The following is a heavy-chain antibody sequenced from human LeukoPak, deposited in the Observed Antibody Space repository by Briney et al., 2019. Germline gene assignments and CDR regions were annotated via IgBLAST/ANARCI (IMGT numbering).Heavy chain of an antibody. CDR1: GGSISSYY. J-gene: IGHJ4*02. Sequence: SEALSLTCTVSGGSISSYYWGWIRQPAGKGLEWIGRIYTSGSTNYKPSLKSRVTMSVDTSKNQFSLKLSSVTAADMAVYYCARGAPGYCSGGSCYTPFFDYWGQGTLVTVSS. V-gene: IGHV4-4*07. D-gene: IGHD2-15*01. CDR3: ARGAPGYCSGGSCYTPFFDY. CDR2: IYTSGST.